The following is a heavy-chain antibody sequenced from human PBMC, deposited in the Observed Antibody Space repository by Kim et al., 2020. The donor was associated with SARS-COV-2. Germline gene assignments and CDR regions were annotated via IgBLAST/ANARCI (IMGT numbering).Heavy chain of an antibody. J-gene: IGHJ4*02. V-gene: IGHV3-53*01. CDR3: AREDNYGSGGFDY. D-gene: IGHD3-10*01. Sequence: YADSVKGRFTISRDNSKNALYLQMNSLRAEDTAVYYCAREDNYGSGGFDYWGQGTLVTVSS.